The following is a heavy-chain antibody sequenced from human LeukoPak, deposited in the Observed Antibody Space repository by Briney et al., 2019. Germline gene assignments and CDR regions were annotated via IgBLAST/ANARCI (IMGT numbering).Heavy chain of an antibody. D-gene: IGHD6-13*01. J-gene: IGHJ4*02. CDR3: AREATPGIAAAGSFGFDY. V-gene: IGHV1-2*02. CDR1: GYTFTGYY. Sequence: VASVKVSCKASGYTFTGYYMHWVRQAPGQGLEWMGWINPNSGGTNYAQKFQGRVTMTRDTSISTAYMELSRLRSDDTAVYYCAREATPGIAAAGSFGFDYWGQGTLVTVSS. CDR2: INPNSGGT.